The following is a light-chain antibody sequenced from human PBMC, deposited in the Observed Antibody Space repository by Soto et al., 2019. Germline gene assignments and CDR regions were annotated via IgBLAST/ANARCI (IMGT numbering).Light chain of an antibody. CDR3: KQGKSFPLN. CDR2: TAS. V-gene: IGKV1-12*01. Sequence: DIQMTQSPSSVSASVGDRVTITCRASQDINKWLAWYQQKPGLAPNLVIYTASRLHGGGPSRFSGSASGTDFTLTISSLQPEDVATYYCKQGKSFPLNFGGGTKVDIK. CDR1: QDINKW. J-gene: IGKJ4*01.